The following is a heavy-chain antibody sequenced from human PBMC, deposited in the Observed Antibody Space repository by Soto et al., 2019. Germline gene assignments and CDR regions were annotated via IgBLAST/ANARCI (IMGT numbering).Heavy chain of an antibody. V-gene: IGHV1-69*13. CDR2: IIPMFGTA. Sequence: SVKVSCKAPGGTFSTYAISWVRQAPGQGLEWMGGIIPMFGTANYAQRFQDRVTITADESTNTVYMELSSLRSEDTAVYYCARDGPMDRAFDIWGQGTMVTVSS. CDR1: GGTFSTYA. J-gene: IGHJ3*02. CDR3: ARDGPMDRAFDI. D-gene: IGHD3-10*01.